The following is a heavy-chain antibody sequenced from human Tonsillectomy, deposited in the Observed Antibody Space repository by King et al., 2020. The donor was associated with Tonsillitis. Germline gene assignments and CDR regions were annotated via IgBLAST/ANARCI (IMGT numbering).Heavy chain of an antibody. D-gene: IGHD4-23*01. CDR3: TRPATVVTHNYYYYMDV. CDR1: GFTFGDYA. CDR2: IRSKAYGGTT. Sequence: QLVQSGGGLVQPGRSLRLSCTASGFTFGDYAMSWVRQAPGKGLEWVGFIRSKAYGGTTEYAASVKGRFTISRDDSKSIAYLQMNSLKTEDTAVYYCTRPATVVTHNYYYYMDVWGKGTTVTVSS. J-gene: IGHJ6*03. V-gene: IGHV3-49*04.